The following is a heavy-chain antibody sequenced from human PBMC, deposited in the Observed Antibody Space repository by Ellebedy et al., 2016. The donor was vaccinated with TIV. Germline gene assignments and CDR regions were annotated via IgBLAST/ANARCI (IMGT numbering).Heavy chain of an antibody. CDR2: INVAGSRT. CDR1: GFTFSIYW. Sequence: PGGSLRLSCAASGFTFSIYWMNWVRQAPGKGLEWVANINVAGSRTSYVDSVRGSFTISSDNAKNSLYLQMNSLRAEETAVYYCSRGGGWGGGTCYYPDFWGQGTLVTVSS. V-gene: IGHV3-7*01. CDR3: SRGGGWGGGTCYYPDF. J-gene: IGHJ4*02. D-gene: IGHD2-15*01.